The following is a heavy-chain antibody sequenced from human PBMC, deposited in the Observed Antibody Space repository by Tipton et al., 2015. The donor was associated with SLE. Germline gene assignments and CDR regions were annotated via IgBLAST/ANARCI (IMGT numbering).Heavy chain of an antibody. Sequence: TLSLTCTVSGGSINSYCWSWIRQPPGKGLEWIGYIYYSGSTNYNPARQSRVTISVDTSKNQFSLRLSSVTAADTAVYYCARGSIVGATPSWFDPWGQGTLVTVSS. J-gene: IGHJ5*02. CDR2: IYYSGST. CDR1: GGSINSYC. CDR3: ARGSIVGATPSWFDP. D-gene: IGHD1-26*01. V-gene: IGHV4-59*07.